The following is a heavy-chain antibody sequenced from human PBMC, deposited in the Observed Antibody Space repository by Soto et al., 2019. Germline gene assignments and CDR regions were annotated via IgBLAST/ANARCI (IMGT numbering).Heavy chain of an antibody. V-gene: IGHV1-18*04. D-gene: IGHD6-19*01. CDR3: ARDTAGGWYGNYYYYYGMDV. CDR2: ISAYNGNT. Sequence: ASVKVSCKASGYTFTSYGISWVRQAPGQGLEWMGWISAYNGNTNYAQKLQGRVTMTTDTSTSTAYMELRSLRSDDTAVYYCARDTAGGWYGNYYYYYGMDVWGQGTTVTVSS. CDR1: GYTFTSYG. J-gene: IGHJ6*02.